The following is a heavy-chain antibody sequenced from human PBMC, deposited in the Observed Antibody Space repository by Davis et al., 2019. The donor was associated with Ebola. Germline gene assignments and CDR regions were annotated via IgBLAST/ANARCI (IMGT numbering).Heavy chain of an antibody. CDR1: GFTFSSYW. Sequence: GESLKISCAASGFTFSSYWMNWVRQAPGKGLEWVANIKQDGSEKYYVDSVKGRFTISRDNAKNSLYLQMNSLRAEDTALYYCARGMDFWSGYYTGIGNDYWGQGTLVTVSS. V-gene: IGHV3-7*03. D-gene: IGHD3-3*01. CDR3: ARGMDFWSGYYTGIGNDY. CDR2: IKQDGSEK. J-gene: IGHJ4*02.